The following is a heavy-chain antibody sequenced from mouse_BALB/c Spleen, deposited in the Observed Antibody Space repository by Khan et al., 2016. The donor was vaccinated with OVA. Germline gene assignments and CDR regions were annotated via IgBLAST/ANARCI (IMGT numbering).Heavy chain of an antibody. J-gene: IGHJ3*01. CDR3: TRGGCGGFDY. Sequence: QVRLQQSGAELVRPGTSVKVSCKASGYAFTNYLIEWVKQRPGQGLEWIGVINPGSGGTNYNEKFKGKATLTADKSSSTAYMTLSSLTSDVYAVYFSTRGGCGGFDYWGQGTLVTVSA. CDR1: GYAFTNYL. V-gene: IGHV1-54*01. CDR2: INPGSGGT.